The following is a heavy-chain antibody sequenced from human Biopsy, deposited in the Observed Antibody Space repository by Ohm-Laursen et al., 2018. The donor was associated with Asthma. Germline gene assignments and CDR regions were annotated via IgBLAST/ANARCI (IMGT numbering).Heavy chain of an antibody. Sequence: SSVKVPCKASGDSLRNYAISWVGKAPGKGLEGMGGLIPVLGTPDHAQMFEGRVTITADESTSTAYMELSSLSSEDTAVYYCARGYSGSDRIVYYYSGLEVWGQGTTVTVSS. CDR2: LIPVLGTP. J-gene: IGHJ6*02. V-gene: IGHV1-69*01. CDR3: ARGYSGSDRIVYYYSGLEV. CDR1: GDSLRNYA. D-gene: IGHD5-12*01.